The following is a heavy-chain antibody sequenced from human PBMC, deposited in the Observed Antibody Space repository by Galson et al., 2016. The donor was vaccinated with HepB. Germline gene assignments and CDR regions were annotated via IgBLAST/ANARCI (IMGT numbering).Heavy chain of an antibody. D-gene: IGHD3-10*01. J-gene: IGHJ4*02. V-gene: IGHV3-33*01. CDR1: GFTFNTYG. CDR2: IWYDGSNK. Sequence: SLRLSCAASGFTFNTYGMHWVRQAPGKGLEWVAVIWYDGSNKYYADSVKGRFTISRDNSKNILYLQMNSLRAEDTAVYYCARDFESRYASGSYKGYWGQGTLVTVSS. CDR3: ARDFESRYASGSYKGY.